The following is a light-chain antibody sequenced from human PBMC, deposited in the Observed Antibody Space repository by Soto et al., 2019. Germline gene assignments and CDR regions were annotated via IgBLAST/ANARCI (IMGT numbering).Light chain of an antibody. CDR1: QSVSSN. V-gene: IGKV3-15*01. Sequence: EIVMTHSPATLSVSPGERATLSCRASQSVSSNLAWYQQKPGQAPRLLIYGASTRATGIPARFSGSGSGTEFTLTISSLQSEDFAVYYCQQYNNWPLNFGGGTKVDI. CDR3: QQYNNWPLN. J-gene: IGKJ4*01. CDR2: GAS.